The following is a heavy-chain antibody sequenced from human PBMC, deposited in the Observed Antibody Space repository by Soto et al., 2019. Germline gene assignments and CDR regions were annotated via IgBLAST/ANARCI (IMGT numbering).Heavy chain of an antibody. D-gene: IGHD6-13*01. CDR2: ISSSTSHT. CDR1: VFTFSDYY. CDR3: ARGRGAAADYVDF. Sequence: QVQLVESGGGLVKPGGSLRLSCAVSVFTFSDYYMTWIRQAPVKGLEWVSYISSSTSHTNYADSVKGRFHISRDNAKNSLFLQMNSLRAEDTAVYYCARGRGAAADYVDFWGQGTLVTVSS. V-gene: IGHV3-11*05. J-gene: IGHJ4*02.